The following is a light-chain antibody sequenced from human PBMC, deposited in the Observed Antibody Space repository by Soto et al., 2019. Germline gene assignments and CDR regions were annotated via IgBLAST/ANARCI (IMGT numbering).Light chain of an antibody. CDR2: QVS. J-gene: IGKJ2*01. CDR1: QSLVHTDGNTY. Sequence: DVVMTQSPLSLSVTPGQPASISCSSSQSLVHTDGNTYLNWFHQRPGQSPRRLIYQVSHRDSGVPDRFSGSGSDTDFTLRITRVEAEDVGVYYCLQGTYQPHIFGQGTKLEIK. CDR3: LQGTYQPHI. V-gene: IGKV2-30*02.